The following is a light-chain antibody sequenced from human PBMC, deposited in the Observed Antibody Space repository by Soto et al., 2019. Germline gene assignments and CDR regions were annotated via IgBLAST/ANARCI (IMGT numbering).Light chain of an antibody. Sequence: NFMLTQPHSVSESPGKTVTISCTRSSANTASNYVQWYQQRPGSAPTTVIYENNQRPSGVPDRFSGSIDSSSNSASLTISGPKTEDQADYYCQSYDSRNHVVFGGGTKLTVL. V-gene: IGLV6-57*04. CDR1: SANTASNY. J-gene: IGLJ2*01. CDR2: ENN. CDR3: QSYDSRNHVV.